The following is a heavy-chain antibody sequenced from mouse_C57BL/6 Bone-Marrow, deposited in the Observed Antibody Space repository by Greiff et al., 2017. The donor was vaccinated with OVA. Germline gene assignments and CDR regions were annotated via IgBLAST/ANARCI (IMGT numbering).Heavy chain of an antibody. V-gene: IGHV3-6*01. J-gene: IGHJ3*01. CDR3: ARGYGNYAD. Sequence: VQLKESGPGLVKPSQSLSLTCSVTGYSITSGYYWNWIRQFPGNKLEWMGYISYDGSNNYNPSLKNRISITRDTSKNQFFLKLNSVTTEDTATYYCARGYGNYADWGQGTLVTVSA. D-gene: IGHD2-1*01. CDR1: GYSITSGYY. CDR2: ISYDGSN.